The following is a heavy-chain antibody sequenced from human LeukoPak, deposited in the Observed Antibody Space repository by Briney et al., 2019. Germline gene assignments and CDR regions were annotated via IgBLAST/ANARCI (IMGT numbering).Heavy chain of an antibody. D-gene: IGHD6-6*01. V-gene: IGHV3-30*18. CDR3: AKDEGEGSSAFDP. Sequence: GRSLRLSCAASGFTFGSYGMHWVRQAPGKGLEWVAVISYDGSNKYYADSVKGRFTISRDNSKNTLYLQMNSLRAEVTAVYYCAKDEGEGSSAFDPWGQGTLVTVSS. CDR1: GFTFGSYG. CDR2: ISYDGSNK. J-gene: IGHJ5*02.